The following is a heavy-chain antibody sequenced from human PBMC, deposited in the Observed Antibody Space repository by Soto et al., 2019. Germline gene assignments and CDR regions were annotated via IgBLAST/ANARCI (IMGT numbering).Heavy chain of an antibody. CDR3: ARDHYCYDSSGYPLGYYGMDV. J-gene: IGHJ6*02. D-gene: IGHD3-22*01. CDR1: GFTFSSYS. Sequence: PRLSCAACGFTFSSYSMNWVRQAPGKGLEWGANIKQDGSEKYYVDSVKGRFTISRDNAKNSLYPQMNSLRAEDTAVYYCARDHYCYDSSGYPLGYYGMDVWGQGTTVTASS. V-gene: IGHV3-7*01. CDR2: IKQDGSEK.